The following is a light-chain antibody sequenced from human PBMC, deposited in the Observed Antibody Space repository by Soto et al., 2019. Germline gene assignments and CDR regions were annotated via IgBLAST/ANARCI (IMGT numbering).Light chain of an antibody. J-gene: IGKJ4*01. CDR1: RSVLYKSNNKNH. CDR3: QQYFDVPFT. Sequence: DIVMTQSPDSLAVSLGERATMNCKCSRSVLYKSNNKNHLAWYQQKPGQPPQLIIYWASTRASGVPVRFSGSGSGTDFTLTISSLESEDVAFYCCQQYFDVPFTFGGGTKVEI. CDR2: WAS. V-gene: IGKV4-1*01.